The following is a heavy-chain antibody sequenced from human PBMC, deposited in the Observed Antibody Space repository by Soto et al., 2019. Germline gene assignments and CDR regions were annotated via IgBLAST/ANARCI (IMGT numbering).Heavy chain of an antibody. V-gene: IGHV1-69*12. CDR3: ARAYTSFYCISTSCLSWFDP. CDR1: GGTFSSYA. D-gene: IGHD2-2*01. J-gene: IGHJ5*02. CDR2: IIPIFGTA. Sequence: QVQLVQSGAEVKKPGSSVKVSCKASGGTFSSYAISWVRQAPGQGLEWMGGIIPIFGTANYAQKCQGRVTITADESTSTAYMELCRLRSEDTAVYYCARAYTSFYCISTSCLSWFDPWGQGTLVTVSS.